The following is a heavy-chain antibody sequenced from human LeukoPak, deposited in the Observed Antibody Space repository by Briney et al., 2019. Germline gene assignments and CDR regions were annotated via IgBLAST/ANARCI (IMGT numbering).Heavy chain of an antibody. Sequence: GGSLRLSCAASGFTFSSYAMSWVRQAPGKGLEWVSGISSGGANTYYADSVRGRLTISGDNSKNTLYLQMHSLRADDTAVYFCAKDSRLLITYFDYWGQGTLVTVSS. CDR3: AKDSRLLITYFDY. J-gene: IGHJ4*02. D-gene: IGHD3-9*01. CDR2: ISSGGANT. CDR1: GFTFSSYA. V-gene: IGHV3-23*01.